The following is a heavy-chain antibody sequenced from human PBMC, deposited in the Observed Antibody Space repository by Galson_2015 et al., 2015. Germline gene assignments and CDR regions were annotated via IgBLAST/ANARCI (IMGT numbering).Heavy chain of an antibody. CDR1: GFIFNSYA. Sequence: SLRLSCAASGFIFNSYAMTWVRQAPGKGLECVSTISGSDGSTFYADSVKGRFTISRDHSKDTLYLQMNSLTAEDTAVYYCAKDRSVGRVAAAGPFDYWGQGTLVTVSS. J-gene: IGHJ4*02. CDR2: ISGSDGST. V-gene: IGHV3-23*01. CDR3: AKDRSVGRVAAAGPFDY. D-gene: IGHD6-13*01.